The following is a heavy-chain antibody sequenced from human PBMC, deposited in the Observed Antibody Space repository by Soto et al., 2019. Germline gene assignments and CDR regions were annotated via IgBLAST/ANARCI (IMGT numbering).Heavy chain of an antibody. CDR1: GGTFSSSA. V-gene: IGHV1-69*12. Sequence: QVQLVQSGAEVKKVGSSVKVSCKGSGGTFSSSAMSWMRQAPGQGLEWMGGITATFGAVNYAQKFQGRLTITADEFTDTAYMELSSLASEGAAVYYCASDRRTSSRWFDPWGQGTLVSVSS. CDR3: ASDRRTSSRWFDP. D-gene: IGHD6-6*01. CDR2: ITATFGAV. J-gene: IGHJ5*02.